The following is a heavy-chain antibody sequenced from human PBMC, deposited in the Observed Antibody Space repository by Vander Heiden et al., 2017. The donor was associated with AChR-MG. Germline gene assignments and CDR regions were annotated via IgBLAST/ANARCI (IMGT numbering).Heavy chain of an antibody. J-gene: IGHJ3*02. CDR2: INPNSGGT. V-gene: IGHV1-2*06. CDR3: ARSFMITFGGVIGRDAFDI. D-gene: IGHD3-16*02. CDR1: GYTFTGYY. Sequence: QVQLVQSGAEVKKPGASVKVSCKASGYTFTGYYMHWVRQAPGQGLEWMGRINPNSGGTNYAQKFQARVTMTRDTPSSTAYMELSRLRSDDTAVYYCARSFMITFGGVIGRDAFDIWGQGTMVTVS.